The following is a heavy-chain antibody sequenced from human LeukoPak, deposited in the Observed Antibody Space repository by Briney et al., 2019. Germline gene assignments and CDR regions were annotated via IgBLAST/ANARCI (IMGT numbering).Heavy chain of an antibody. Sequence: GGSLRPSCAASEFTFSNYSMNWVRQAPGKGLEWVSSISSTRTYIYYADSVKGRFTISRDNAKNSLYLQMNSLRVEDTAVYYCARVAMGRGWDSPNDYWGQGTLVTVSS. CDR3: ARVAMGRGWDSPNDY. D-gene: IGHD5-18*01. J-gene: IGHJ4*02. CDR2: ISSTRTYI. V-gene: IGHV3-21*01. CDR1: EFTFSNYS.